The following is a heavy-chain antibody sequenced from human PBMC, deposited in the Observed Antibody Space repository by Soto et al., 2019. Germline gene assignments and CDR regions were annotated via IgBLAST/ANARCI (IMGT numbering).Heavy chain of an antibody. CDR2: IKFDGSTT. J-gene: IGHJ6*02. D-gene: IGHD5-18*01. CDR1: GFTFSTYW. CDR3: ARGIRNYYGVDV. Sequence: GGSLRLSCVASGFTFSTYWMHLVRQAPRKGLVWVSRIKFDGSTTSYADSVKGRFTISRDNAKNTVYLQMNSLGGEDTGVYYCARGIRNYYGVDVWGQGTTVTVSS. V-gene: IGHV3-74*01.